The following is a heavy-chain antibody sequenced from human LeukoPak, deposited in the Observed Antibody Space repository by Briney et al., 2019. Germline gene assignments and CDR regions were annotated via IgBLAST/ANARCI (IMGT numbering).Heavy chain of an antibody. CDR2: ISPTGSTT. D-gene: IGHD6-6*01. J-gene: IGHJ4*02. Sequence: GGSLRLSCAASGFTFSSYGMHWARQLPGKGLVWVSRISPTGSTTSYADSVKGRFTVSRDNAKNTLYLQVNNLRAEDTAVYYCARGPNSNWSGLDFWGQGTLLTVSS. CDR3: ARGPNSNWSGLDF. V-gene: IGHV3-74*01. CDR1: GFTFSSYG.